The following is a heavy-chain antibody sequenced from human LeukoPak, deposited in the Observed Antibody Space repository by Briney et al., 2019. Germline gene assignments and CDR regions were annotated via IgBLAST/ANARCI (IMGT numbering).Heavy chain of an antibody. D-gene: IGHD7-27*01. Sequence: GGSLRLSCAASGFTFSSYAMSWVRQAPGKGLEWVSAISGSGGSTYYADSVKGRFTISRDNAKNSLYLQMNSLRAEDTALYYCAKVSGSMGPLDYWGQGTLVTVSS. V-gene: IGHV3-23*01. J-gene: IGHJ4*02. CDR3: AKVSGSMGPLDY. CDR2: ISGSGGST. CDR1: GFTFSSYA.